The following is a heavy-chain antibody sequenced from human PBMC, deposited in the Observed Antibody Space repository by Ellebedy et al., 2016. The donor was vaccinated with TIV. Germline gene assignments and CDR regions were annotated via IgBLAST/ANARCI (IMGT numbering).Heavy chain of an antibody. Sequence: PGGSLRLSCVASGYTFSTYCIHWVRQAPGKGLEWVGFIRSIPYGGTTEYAASVKGRFTISRDDSNSIAHLEMNSLKTEDTAIYYCTRHWGYRFDSWGQGTLVTVSS. CDR1: GYTFSTYC. CDR3: TRHWGYRFDS. J-gene: IGHJ4*02. D-gene: IGHD7-27*01. CDR2: IRSIPYGGTT. V-gene: IGHV3-49*04.